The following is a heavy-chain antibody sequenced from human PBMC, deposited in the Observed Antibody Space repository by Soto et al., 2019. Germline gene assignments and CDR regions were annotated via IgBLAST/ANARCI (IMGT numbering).Heavy chain of an antibody. CDR3: ARKVPYYDFWSGYYTWFDP. J-gene: IGHJ5*02. D-gene: IGHD3-3*01. V-gene: IGHV1-8*01. CDR2: MNPNSGNT. CDR1: GYTFTSYD. Sequence: ASVKVSCKASGYTFTSYDINWVRQATGQGLEWMGWMNPNSGNTGYAQKFQGRVTMTRNTSISTAYMELSSLRSEDTAVYYCARKVPYYDFWSGYYTWFDPWGQGTLVTVSS.